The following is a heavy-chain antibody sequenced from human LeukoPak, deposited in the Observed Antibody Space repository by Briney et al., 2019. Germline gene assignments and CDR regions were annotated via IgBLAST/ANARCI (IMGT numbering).Heavy chain of an antibody. CDR2: IWYDGSNK. CDR3: ARNYYDSSGYPGAFDI. J-gene: IGHJ3*02. D-gene: IGHD3-22*01. CDR1: GFTFSSYG. V-gene: IGHV3-33*01. Sequence: PGGSLRLSCAASGFTFSSYGMHWVRQAPGKGLEWVADIWYDGSNKYYADSVKGRFTISRDNSKNTLYLQMNSLRAEDTAVYYCARNYYDSSGYPGAFDIWGQGTMVTVSS.